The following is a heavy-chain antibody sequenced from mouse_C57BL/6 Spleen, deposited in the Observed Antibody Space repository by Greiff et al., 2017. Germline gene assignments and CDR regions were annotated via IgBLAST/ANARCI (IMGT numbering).Heavy chain of an antibody. CDR1: GYTFTDYY. CDR2: INPNNGGT. J-gene: IGHJ2*01. CDR3: ARKKFYGNYEAYFDY. D-gene: IGHD2-1*01. V-gene: IGHV1-26*01. Sequence: EVQLQQSGPELVKPGASVKISCKASGYTFTDYYMNWVKQSHGKSLEWIGDINPNNGGTSYNQKFKGKATLTVDKSSSTAYMELRSLTSEDSAVYYCARKKFYGNYEAYFDYWGQGTTLTVSS.